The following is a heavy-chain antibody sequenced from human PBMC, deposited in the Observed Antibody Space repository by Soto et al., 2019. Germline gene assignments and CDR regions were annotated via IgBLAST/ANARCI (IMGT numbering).Heavy chain of an antibody. CDR1: GGSISSGGYS. D-gene: IGHD3-22*01. CDR3: ARDRNYYDSSGPNYYFDY. CDR2: IYHSGST. J-gene: IGHJ4*02. Sequence: QLQLQESGSGLVKPSQTLSLTCAVSGGSISSGGYSWSWIRQPPGKGLEWIGYIYHSGSTYYNPSLKSRVTISGDRSKNQFSLKLSSVTAADTAVYYCARDRNYYDSSGPNYYFDYWGQGTLVTVSS. V-gene: IGHV4-30-2*01.